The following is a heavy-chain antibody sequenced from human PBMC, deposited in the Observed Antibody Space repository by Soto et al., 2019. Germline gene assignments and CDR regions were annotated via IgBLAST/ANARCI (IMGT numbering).Heavy chain of an antibody. CDR1: GGSISSSNW. V-gene: IGHV4-4*02. CDR3: ARRGVTTDY. D-gene: IGHD4-17*01. Sequence: QVQLQESGPRLLKPSGTLSLTCAVSGGSISSSNWWTWVRQSPGKGLEWIGEIYHTGSTNYNPFLKCRLTISVDKSNNQFSLMLSSVTAADTAVYYCARRGVTTDYWGQGTLITVSS. J-gene: IGHJ4*02. CDR2: IYHTGST.